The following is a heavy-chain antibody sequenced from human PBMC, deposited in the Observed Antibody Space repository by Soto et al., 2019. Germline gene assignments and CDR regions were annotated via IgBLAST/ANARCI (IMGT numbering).Heavy chain of an antibody. D-gene: IGHD3-10*01. CDR2: INPNGGST. Sequence: QVQLIQSGAEVKKPGASVKVSCKASGYTFTSSYIHWVRQAPGQGLEWMAIINPNGGSTNYAQKYQGRVPMTRDTSTSTVYMELSSRTSEDTGVYYCARSLMEGDYWGQGTLVTVSS. V-gene: IGHV1-46*03. CDR1: GYTFTSSY. CDR3: ARSLMEGDY. J-gene: IGHJ4*02.